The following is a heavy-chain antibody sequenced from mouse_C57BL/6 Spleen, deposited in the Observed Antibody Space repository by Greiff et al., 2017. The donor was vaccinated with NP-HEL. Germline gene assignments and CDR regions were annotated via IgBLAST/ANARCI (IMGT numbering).Heavy chain of an antibody. V-gene: IGHV6-3*01. CDR2: IRLKSDNYAT. J-gene: IGHJ2*01. D-gene: IGHD2-1*01. Sequence: EVKLLESGGGLVQPGGSMKLSCVASGFTFSNYWMNWVRQSPEQGLEWVAQIRLKSDNYATHYAESVKGRFTISRDDSKSSVYLQMNNLRAEDTGIYYCTGGIYYGNDYWGQGTTLTVSS. CDR3: TGGIYYGNDY. CDR1: GFTFSNYW.